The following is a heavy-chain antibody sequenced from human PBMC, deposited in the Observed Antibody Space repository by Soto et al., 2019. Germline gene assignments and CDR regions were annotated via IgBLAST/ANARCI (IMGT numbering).Heavy chain of an antibody. V-gene: IGHV3-30-3*01. CDR1: GFTFSSYA. CDR2: ISYDGSNK. CDR3: ARGKEVTWSYYYYGLDD. D-gene: IGHD2-21*02. Sequence: GVSLRLSCAASGFTFSSYAMHWVRQAPGKGLEWVAVISYDGSNKYYADSVKGRFTISRDNSKNTLYLQMNSLRAEDTAVYYCARGKEVTWSYYYYGLDDWGQGTTVTVAS. J-gene: IGHJ6*02.